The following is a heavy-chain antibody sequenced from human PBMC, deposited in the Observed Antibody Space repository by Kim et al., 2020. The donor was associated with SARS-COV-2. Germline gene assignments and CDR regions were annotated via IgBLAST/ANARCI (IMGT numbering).Heavy chain of an antibody. Sequence: GGSLRLSCAASGFTFSSYGMHWVRQAPGKGLEWVAVISYDGSNKYYADSVKGRFTISRDNSKNTLYLQMNSLRAEDTAVYYCAKELWFGESPYFDYWGQGTLVTVSS. CDR2: ISYDGSNK. D-gene: IGHD3-10*01. V-gene: IGHV3-30*18. CDR1: GFTFSSYG. J-gene: IGHJ4*02. CDR3: AKELWFGESPYFDY.